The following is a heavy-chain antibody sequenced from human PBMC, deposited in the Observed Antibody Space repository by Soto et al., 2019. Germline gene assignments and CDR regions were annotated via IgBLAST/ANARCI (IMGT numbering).Heavy chain of an antibody. CDR3: ARASGGASYFDY. CDR1: GGFIRSAGYS. D-gene: IGHD1-1*01. CDR2: IYHSGST. Sequence: PSETLYLTWAVSGGFIRSAGYSWTWIRQPPGKGLEWIGYIYHSGSTYYKPSLKRRVTISVDRSKNQSYLKLSSVTAADTAVYYCARASGGASYFDYWGQGPLVTGLL. J-gene: IGHJ4*02. V-gene: IGHV4-30-2*01.